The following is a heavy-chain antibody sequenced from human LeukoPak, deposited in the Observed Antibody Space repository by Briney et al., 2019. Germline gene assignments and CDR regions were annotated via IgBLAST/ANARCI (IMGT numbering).Heavy chain of an antibody. J-gene: IGHJ4*02. CDR3: ARDRGDFDWLLPSPFDY. D-gene: IGHD3-9*01. Sequence: PGGSLRLSCAASGFTFSSYSMNWVRQAPGKGLEWVSSISSSSSYIYYADSVKGRFTISRDNAKNSLYLQMNSLRAEDTAVYYCARDRGDFDWLLPSPFDYWGQGTLVTVSS. CDR2: ISSSSSYI. V-gene: IGHV3-21*01. CDR1: GFTFSSYS.